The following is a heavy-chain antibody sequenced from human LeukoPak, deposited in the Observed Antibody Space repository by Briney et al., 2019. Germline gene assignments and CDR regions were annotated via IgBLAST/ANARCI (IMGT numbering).Heavy chain of an antibody. D-gene: IGHD2-15*01. V-gene: IGHV4-59*08. CDR2: VYYSGDT. Sequence: SETLSLTCTVSGDSVSGVYWSWIRQPPGKGLEWLGYVYYSGDTNYNPSLKSRVTMSLDTSKNQVSLRLSSVTAADTSVYYCARHPFATPFDYWGRGTLLTVSS. CDR3: ARHPFATPFDY. J-gene: IGHJ4*02. CDR1: GDSVSGVY.